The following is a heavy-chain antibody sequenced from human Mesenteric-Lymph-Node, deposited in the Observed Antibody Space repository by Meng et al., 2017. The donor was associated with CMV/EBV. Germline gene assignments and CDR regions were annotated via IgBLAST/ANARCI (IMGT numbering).Heavy chain of an antibody. Sequence: SVKVSCKASGGSFTTYGISWVRQAPGQGLEWMGGIIPIVEIANYAQTFQGRVTITADKSTSTAYMELSSLRSEDTAVYYCARGRSDIVATIEYYFDYWGQGTLVTVSS. D-gene: IGHD5-12*01. CDR1: GGSFTTYG. J-gene: IGHJ4*02. CDR2: IIPIVEIA. CDR3: ARGRSDIVATIEYYFDY. V-gene: IGHV1-69*10.